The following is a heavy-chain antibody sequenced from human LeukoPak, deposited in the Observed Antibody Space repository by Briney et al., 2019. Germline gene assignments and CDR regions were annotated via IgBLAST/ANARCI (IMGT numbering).Heavy chain of an antibody. Sequence: TLSLTCAVYGVSFSGYYWSLIRQPPGKALEWLARIDWDDDKFYSTSLKTRLTISKDTSKNQVVLTMTNMDPVDTATYYCASGQQLVRDVYFQHWGQGPLVTVSS. D-gene: IGHD6-13*01. CDR2: IDWDDDK. CDR3: ASGQQLVRDVYFQH. CDR1: GVSFSGYY. J-gene: IGHJ1*01. V-gene: IGHV2-70*16.